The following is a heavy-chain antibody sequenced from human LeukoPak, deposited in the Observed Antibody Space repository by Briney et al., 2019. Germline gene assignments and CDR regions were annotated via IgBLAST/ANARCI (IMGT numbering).Heavy chain of an antibody. D-gene: IGHD3-22*01. J-gene: IGHJ4*02. CDR1: GFTVSSNY. V-gene: IGHV3-66*01. Sequence: PGGSLRLSCAASGFTVSSNYMSWVRQAPGKGLEWVSVIYSSAGTHFADSVKGRFTISRDTSKNTLYLQMNSLRAEDTAVYYCARASHTLYFYDSSPKVFDYWGQGTLVTVSS. CDR2: IYSSAGT. CDR3: ARASHTLYFYDSSPKVFDY.